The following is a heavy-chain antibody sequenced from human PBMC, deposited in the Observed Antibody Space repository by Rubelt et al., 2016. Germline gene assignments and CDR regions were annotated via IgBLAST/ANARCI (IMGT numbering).Heavy chain of an antibody. D-gene: IGHD5-24*01. V-gene: IGHV3-7*03. CDR3: AKRSMALDN. CDR2: INQAGSEE. J-gene: IGHJ4*02. Sequence: EVQLVESGGGLVQPGGSLRLSCAASGFTFSTFSMTWVRQAPGKGLEWVANINQAGSEEHYVGSVKGRFTISRDNTKNSRYLQMNSLRVVDTALYYCAKRSMALDNWGQGTLVTVSS. CDR1: GFTFSTFS.